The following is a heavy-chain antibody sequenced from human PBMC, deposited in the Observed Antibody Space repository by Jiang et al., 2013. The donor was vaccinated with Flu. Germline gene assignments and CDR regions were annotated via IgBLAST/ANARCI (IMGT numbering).Heavy chain of an antibody. CDR2: IIPILSIA. V-gene: IGHV1-69*04. Sequence: SGREVKKPGSSVKVSCQGFWRHLQQLCYQLGATGPGQGLEWMGRIIPILSIANYAQKFQGRVTITADKSTSTAYMELSSLRSEDTAVYYCARERLGIVGVNGAFDIWGQGTMVTVSS. CDR3: ARERLGIVGVNGAFDI. CDR1: RHLQQLC. J-gene: IGHJ3*02. D-gene: IGHD1-26*01.